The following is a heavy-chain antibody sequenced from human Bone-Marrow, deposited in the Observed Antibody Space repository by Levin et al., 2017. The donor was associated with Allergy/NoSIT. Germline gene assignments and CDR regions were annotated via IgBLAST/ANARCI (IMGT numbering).Heavy chain of an antibody. Sequence: SQTLSLTCDITGDRLFSDGVAWNWIRRSPSRGLEWLGRTYYRSKWYSDYAPSVRSRLAVYSDTSKNQFSLQLKSVTPEDTAVYYCARGRYSAFDYWGQGILVTVSS. V-gene: IGHV6-1*01. J-gene: IGHJ4*02. CDR3: ARGRYSAFDY. CDR1: GDRLFSDGVA. D-gene: IGHD3-9*01. CDR2: TYYRSKWYS.